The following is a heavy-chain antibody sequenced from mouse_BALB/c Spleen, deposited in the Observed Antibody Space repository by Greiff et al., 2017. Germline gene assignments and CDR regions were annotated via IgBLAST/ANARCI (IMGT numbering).Heavy chain of an antibody. J-gene: IGHJ2*01. CDR3: ARGLTTVAYFDY. V-gene: IGHV5-6-5*01. CDR1: GFTFSSYA. CDR2: ISSGGST. Sequence: EVHLVESGGGLVKPGGSLKLSCAASGFTFSSYAMSWVRQTPEKRLEWVASISSGGSTYYPDSVKGRFTISRDNARNILYLQMSSLRSEDTAMYYCARGLTTVAYFDYWGQGTTLTVSS. D-gene: IGHD1-1*01.